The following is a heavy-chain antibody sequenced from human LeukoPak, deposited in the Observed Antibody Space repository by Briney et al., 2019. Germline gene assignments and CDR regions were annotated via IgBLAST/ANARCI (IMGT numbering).Heavy chain of an antibody. Sequence: GSLRLSCAASGLTFSDYWRYWVRQAPGKGLEWVANIKHDGSEKYYVDSVKGRFTISRDNAKNSLYLQMNSLRVEDTAVYYCATDRGLRWGKGTTVTVSS. CDR2: IKHDGSEK. CDR3: ATDRGLR. J-gene: IGHJ6*04. V-gene: IGHV3-7*03. CDR1: GLTFSDYW.